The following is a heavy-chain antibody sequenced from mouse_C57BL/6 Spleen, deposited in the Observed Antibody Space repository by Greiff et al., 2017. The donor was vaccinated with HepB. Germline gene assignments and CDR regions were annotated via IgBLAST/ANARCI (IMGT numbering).Heavy chain of an antibody. Sequence: EVKLMESGGDLVKPGGSLTLSCAASGFTFSSYGMSWVRQTPDKRLEWVATISSGGSYTYYPDSVKGRFTISRDNAKNTLYLQMSSLKSEDTAMYYCARQSYYSNYVYFDYWGQGTTLTVSS. CDR3: ARQSYYSNYVYFDY. D-gene: IGHD2-5*01. J-gene: IGHJ2*01. V-gene: IGHV5-6*01. CDR2: ISSGGSYT. CDR1: GFTFSSYG.